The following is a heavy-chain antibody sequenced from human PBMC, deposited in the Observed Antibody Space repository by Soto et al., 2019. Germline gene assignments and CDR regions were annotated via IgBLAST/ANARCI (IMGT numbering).Heavy chain of an antibody. Sequence: QVQLQQWGAGLLKPSETLSLTCAVYGGSFSGYYWSWIRQPPGKGLEWIGEINHSGSTNYNPSLKSRVNISVDTSQNQFSLKLSSVTAADTAVYYCARGRDYVWGSYRPFDYWGQGTLVTVSS. CDR2: INHSGST. CDR3: ARGRDYVWGSYRPFDY. CDR1: GGSFSGYY. D-gene: IGHD3-16*02. J-gene: IGHJ4*02. V-gene: IGHV4-34*01.